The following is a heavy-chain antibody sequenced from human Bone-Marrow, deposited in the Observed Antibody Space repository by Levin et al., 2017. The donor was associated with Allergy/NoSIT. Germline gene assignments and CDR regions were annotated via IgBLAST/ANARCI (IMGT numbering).Heavy chain of an antibody. CDR1: GGSISSYY. D-gene: IGHD2-2*01. CDR3: ARSPRHQLPVINWFDP. CDR2: IYYSGST. V-gene: IGHV4-59*01. J-gene: IGHJ5*02. Sequence: SETLSLTCTVSGGSISSYYWSWIRQPPGKGLEWIGYIYYSGSTNYNPSLKSRVTISVDTSKNQFSLKLSSVTAADTAVYYCARSPRHQLPVINWFDPWGQGTLVTVSS.